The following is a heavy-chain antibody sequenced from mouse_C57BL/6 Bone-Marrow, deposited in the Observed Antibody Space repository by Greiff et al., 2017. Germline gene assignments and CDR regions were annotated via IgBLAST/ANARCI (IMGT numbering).Heavy chain of an antibody. V-gene: IGHV5-17*01. D-gene: IGHD2-2*01. CDR3: AREGGYLFDY. CDR1: GFTFSDYG. Sequence: DVMLVESGGGLVKPGGSLKLSCAASGFTFSDYGMHWVRQAPEKGLEWVAYISSGSSTIYYADTVKGRFTISRDNAKNTLFLQMTSLRSEDTAMYYCAREGGYLFDYWGQGTTLTVSS. J-gene: IGHJ2*01. CDR2: ISSGSSTI.